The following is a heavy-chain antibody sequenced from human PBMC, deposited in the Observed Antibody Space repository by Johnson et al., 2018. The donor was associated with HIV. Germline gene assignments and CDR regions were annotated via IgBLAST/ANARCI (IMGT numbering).Heavy chain of an antibody. CDR3: ARDPIGGAFDI. J-gene: IGHJ3*02. CDR2: ISYDGSDK. Sequence: QEQLVESGGGVVQPGRSLRLSCAASGFTFSSYGMHWVRQAPAKGLEWVAVISYDGSDKDYADSVKGRFTISRDSSKNTLYLQMNSLRAEDTAVYYCARDPIGGAFDIWGQGTMVIVSS. D-gene: IGHD3-16*01. CDR1: GFTFSSYG. V-gene: IGHV3-30*04.